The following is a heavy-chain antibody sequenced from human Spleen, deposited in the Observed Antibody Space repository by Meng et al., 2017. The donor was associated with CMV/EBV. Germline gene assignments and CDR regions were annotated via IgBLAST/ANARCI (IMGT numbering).Heavy chain of an antibody. Sequence: SETLSLTCAVYGGSFSGYYWSWIRQPPGKGLEWIGEINHSGSTNYNPSLKSRVTISVDTSKNQFSLKLSSVTAADTAVYYCARGLRGEDQFYVSSGYYLVYWGQGTLVTVSS. D-gene: IGHD3-22*01. J-gene: IGHJ4*02. CDR2: INHSGST. V-gene: IGHV4-34*01. CDR1: GGSFSGYY. CDR3: ARGLRGEDQFYVSSGYYLVY.